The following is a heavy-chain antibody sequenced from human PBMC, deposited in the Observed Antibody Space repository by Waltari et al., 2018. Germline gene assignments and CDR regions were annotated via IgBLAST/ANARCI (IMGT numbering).Heavy chain of an antibody. J-gene: IGHJ4*02. Sequence: EVQLLESGGGLVQPGGSLSLSCAASGLTFNNYAMTWVRHAPGKGLEWVSGIGSGGTTFYADSVKGQFTISRDNSKNTLYLQMNNLRAGDTAVYFCAKAGMATGTTRSYFDYWGQGALVTVSS. CDR1: GLTFNNYA. CDR2: IGSGGTT. V-gene: IGHV3-23*01. CDR3: AKAGMATGTTRSYFDY. D-gene: IGHD1-1*01.